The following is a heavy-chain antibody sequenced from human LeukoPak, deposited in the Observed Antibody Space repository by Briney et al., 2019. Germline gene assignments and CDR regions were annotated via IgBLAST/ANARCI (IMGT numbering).Heavy chain of an antibody. J-gene: IGHJ4*02. CDR1: GYTFTSYG. Sequence: ASVKVSCKASGYTFTSYGISRVRQAPGQGLEWMGWISAYNGNTNYAQKLQGRVTMTTDTSTSTAYMELRSLRSDDTAVYYCARDLPFWSSYLDAVYWGQGTLVTVSS. D-gene: IGHD3-3*01. CDR3: ARDLPFWSSYLDAVY. V-gene: IGHV1-18*01. CDR2: ISAYNGNT.